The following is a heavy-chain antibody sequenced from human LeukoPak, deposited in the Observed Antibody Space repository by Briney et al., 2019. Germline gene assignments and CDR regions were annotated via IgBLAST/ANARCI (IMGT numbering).Heavy chain of an antibody. J-gene: IGHJ6*03. CDR1: GFTFSSYE. V-gene: IGHV3-48*03. CDR2: ISSSGSTI. D-gene: IGHD5-24*01. CDR3: ARDSERWLQLHNYFYYYMDV. Sequence: GGSLRLSCAASGFTFSSYEMNWVRQAPGKGLEWVSYISSSGSTIYYADSVKDRFTISRDNAKNPLYLQMNSLRAEDTAVYYCARDSERWLQLHNYFYYYMDVWGKGTTITISS.